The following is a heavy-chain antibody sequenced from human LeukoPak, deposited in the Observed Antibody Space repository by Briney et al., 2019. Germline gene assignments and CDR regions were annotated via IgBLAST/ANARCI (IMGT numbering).Heavy chain of an antibody. Sequence: KPSETLSLTCAVYGGSFSGYYWSWIRQPPGKGLEWIGEINHSGGTNYNPSLKSRVTISVDTSKNQFSLKLSSVTAADTAVYYCARGSIAAAGPSGFDLWGRGTLVTVSS. V-gene: IGHV4-34*01. CDR1: GGSFSGYY. J-gene: IGHJ2*01. D-gene: IGHD6-13*01. CDR3: ARGSIAAAGPSGFDL. CDR2: INHSGGT.